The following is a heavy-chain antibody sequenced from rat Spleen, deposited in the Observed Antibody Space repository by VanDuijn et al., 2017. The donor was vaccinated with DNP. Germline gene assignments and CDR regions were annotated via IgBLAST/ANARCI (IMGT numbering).Heavy chain of an antibody. CDR3: ARRDRGLFDY. Sequence: EVQLVESGGGLVQPGRSLKLSCIASGFTFSDFYMAWVRQAPKKGLEWVANIIYDGSRIHYRDSVKGRFSISRDNAKSTLYLQMDSLRSEDTATYYCARRDRGLFDYWGQGVMVTVSS. D-gene: IGHD4-1*01. V-gene: IGHV5-7*01. CDR1: GFTFSDFY. J-gene: IGHJ2*01. CDR2: IIYDGSRI.